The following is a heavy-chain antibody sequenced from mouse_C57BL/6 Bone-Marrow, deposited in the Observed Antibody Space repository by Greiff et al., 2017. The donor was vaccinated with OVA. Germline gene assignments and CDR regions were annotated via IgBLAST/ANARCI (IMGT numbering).Heavy chain of an antibody. CDR3: ARRLVRDWYFDV. J-gene: IGHJ1*03. D-gene: IGHD2-5*01. CDR1: GYTFTSYT. V-gene: IGHV1-4*01. CDR2: INPSSGYT. Sequence: QVQLQQSGAELARPGASVKMSCKASGYTFTSYTMHWVKQRPGQGLEWIGYINPSSGYTKYNQKFKDKATLTADKSSSTAYMQLSSLTSEDSAVDYCARRLVRDWYFDVWGTGTTVTVSS.